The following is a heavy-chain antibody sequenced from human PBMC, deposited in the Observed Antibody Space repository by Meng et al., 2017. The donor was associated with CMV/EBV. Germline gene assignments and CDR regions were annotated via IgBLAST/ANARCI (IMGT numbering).Heavy chain of an antibody. CDR1: GFTVSSNY. CDR3: ARVSVTSPPYYYYGMDV. Sequence: GGSLRLSCAASGFTVSSNYMSWVRQAPGKGLEWVSVIYSGGSTYYADSVKGRFTISRDNSKNTLYLQMNSLRAEDTAVYYCARVSVTSPPYYYYGMDVWGQGTTVTVSS. J-gene: IGHJ6*02. V-gene: IGHV3-53*01. D-gene: IGHD3-10*01. CDR2: IYSGGST.